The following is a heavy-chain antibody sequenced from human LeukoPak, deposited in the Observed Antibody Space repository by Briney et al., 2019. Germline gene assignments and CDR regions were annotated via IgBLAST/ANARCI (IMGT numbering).Heavy chain of an antibody. D-gene: IGHD3-22*01. CDR1: GGSFSGYY. CDR2: INHSGST. CDR3: ARGSGYYYDSSGLSGHGGHKRAFDI. J-gene: IGHJ3*02. Sequence: SETLSLTCAVYGGSFSGYYWSWIRQPPGKGLEWIGEINHSGSTNYNPSLKSRVTISVDTSKNQFSLKLSSVTAADTAVYHCARGSGYYYDSSGLSGHGGHKRAFDIWGQGTMVTVSS. V-gene: IGHV4-34*01.